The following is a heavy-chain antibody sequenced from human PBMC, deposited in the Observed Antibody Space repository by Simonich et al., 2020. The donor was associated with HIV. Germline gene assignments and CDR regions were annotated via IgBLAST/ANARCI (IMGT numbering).Heavy chain of an antibody. CDR2: INPSGGST. J-gene: IGHJ4*02. CDR1: GYTFTSYY. V-gene: IGHV1-46*01. D-gene: IGHD6-13*01. CDR3: AKDIAPGYEAVGY. Sequence: QVQLVQSGAEVKKPGASVKVSCKASGYTFTSYYMHWVRQAPGQGLEWMGIINPSGGSTSYAKKFQGRVTMTRDTSTSTVYMELSSLRSEDTALYYCAKDIAPGYEAVGYWGQGTLVTVSS.